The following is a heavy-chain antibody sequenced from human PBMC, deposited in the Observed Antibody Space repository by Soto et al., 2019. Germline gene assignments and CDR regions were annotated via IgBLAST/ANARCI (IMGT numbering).Heavy chain of an antibody. CDR2: ISAYSGKT. CDR1: GYTFSNYG. CDR3: ARTGELRLDS. V-gene: IGHV1-18*01. Sequence: QVHLVQSGAEVKKPGASVRVSCKASGYTFSNYGISWVRQAPGQGLEWMGWISAYSGKTNYAQSLQARVTMTTDTSTNTAYMELRSLTSDDTAVYYCARTGELRLDSWGQGTLVTVSS. D-gene: IGHD1-7*01. J-gene: IGHJ4*02.